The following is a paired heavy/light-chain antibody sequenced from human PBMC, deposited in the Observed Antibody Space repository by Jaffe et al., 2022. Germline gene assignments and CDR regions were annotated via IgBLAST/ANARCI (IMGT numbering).Light chain of an antibody. CDR2: WAS. CDR3: QQYYSTPRG. Sequence: DIVMTQSPDSLAVSLGERATINCKSSQSVLYSSNNKNYLAWYQQKPGQPPKLLIYWASTRESGVPDRFSGSGSGTDFTLTISSLQAEDVAVYYCQQYYSTPRGFGGGTKVEIK. V-gene: IGKV4-1*01. J-gene: IGKJ4*01. CDR1: QSVLYSSNNKNY.
Heavy chain of an antibody. CDR1: GGSISSSNW. CDR3: ARDRVTRLWFREGGSAFDI. J-gene: IGHJ3*02. Sequence: QVQLQESGPGLVKPSGTLSLTCAVSGGSISSSNWWSWVRQPPGKGLEWIGEIYHSGSTNYNPSLKSRVTISVDKSKNQFSLKLSSVTAADTAVYYCARDRVTRLWFREGGSAFDIWGQGTMVTVSS. CDR2: IYHSGST. V-gene: IGHV4-4*02. D-gene: IGHD3-10*01.